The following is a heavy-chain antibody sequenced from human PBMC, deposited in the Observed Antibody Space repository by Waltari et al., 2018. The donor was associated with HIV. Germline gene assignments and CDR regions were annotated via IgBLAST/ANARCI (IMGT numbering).Heavy chain of an antibody. D-gene: IGHD2-15*01. CDR1: GFSVSNHW. CDR3: ARASHYIEFSTFDGDYYFDV. Sequence: VQLVESGGGSIKTGRSLRLSCPASGFSVSNHWMDWVRQGPGKGLVWVARLNSDGSSRNYADAVKGRFVISRDNARNTVYLQLNSLRVEDTAMYFCARASHYIEFSTFDGDYYFDVWGRGTRVAVSS. CDR2: LNSDGSSR. V-gene: IGHV3-74*01. J-gene: IGHJ4*02.